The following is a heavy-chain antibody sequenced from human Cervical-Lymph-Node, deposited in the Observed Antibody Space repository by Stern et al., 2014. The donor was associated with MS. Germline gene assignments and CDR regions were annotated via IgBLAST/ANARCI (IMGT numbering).Heavy chain of an antibody. J-gene: IGHJ4*02. CDR2: ISYDGSNK. D-gene: IGHD1/OR15-1a*01. CDR1: GFTFSSYG. Sequence: DQLVESGGGVVQPGRSLRLSCAASGFTFSSYGMHWVRQAPGKGLEWVAVISYDGSNKYYADSVKGRFTISRDNSKNTLYLQMNSLRAEDTAVYYCAKVALGGWTGTSQTHFDYWGQGTLVTVSS. V-gene: IGHV3-30*18. CDR3: AKVALGGWTGTSQTHFDY.